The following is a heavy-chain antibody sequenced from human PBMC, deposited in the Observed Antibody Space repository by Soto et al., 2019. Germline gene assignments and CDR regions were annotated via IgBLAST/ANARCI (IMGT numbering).Heavy chain of an antibody. J-gene: IGHJ1*01. Sequence: GGSLRLSCEASGFTFSGSAMHWVRQASGKGLEWVGRIRSKANSYSTAYAASVKGRFSISRDESKNTAYLQMNSLKPEDTAVYYCTIHSPDYMIRKGVQGTHVSVSS. CDR2: IRSKANSYST. CDR3: TIHSPDYMIRK. V-gene: IGHV3-73*01. D-gene: IGHD3-22*01. CDR1: GFTFSGSA.